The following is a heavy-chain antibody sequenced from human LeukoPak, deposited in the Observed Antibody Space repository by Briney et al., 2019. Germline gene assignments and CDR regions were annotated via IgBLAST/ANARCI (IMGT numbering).Heavy chain of an antibody. Sequence: SVKVSCKASGGTFSSYAISWVRQAPGQGLEWMGGIIPIFGTVNYAQKFQGRVTITADESTSTAYMELSSLRSEDTAVYYCARHQYSSSPQFDPWGQGTLVTVSS. V-gene: IGHV1-69*13. J-gene: IGHJ5*02. CDR3: ARHQYSSSPQFDP. D-gene: IGHD6-13*01. CDR1: GGTFSSYA. CDR2: IIPIFGTV.